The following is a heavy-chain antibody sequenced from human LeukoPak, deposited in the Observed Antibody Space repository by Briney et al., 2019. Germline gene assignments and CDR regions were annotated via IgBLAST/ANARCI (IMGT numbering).Heavy chain of an antibody. Sequence: GGSLRLSCAASGFTFSSYAMSWVRQAPGKGLEWVSAISGSGGSTYYADSVKGRFTISRDNSKNTLYLQMNSLRAEDTAVYYWAKDGRGWSSIDYGGQEPLVTVS. CDR2: ISGSGGST. CDR1: GFTFSSYA. V-gene: IGHV3-23*01. CDR3: AKDGRGWSSIDY. D-gene: IGHD6-13*01. J-gene: IGHJ4*02.